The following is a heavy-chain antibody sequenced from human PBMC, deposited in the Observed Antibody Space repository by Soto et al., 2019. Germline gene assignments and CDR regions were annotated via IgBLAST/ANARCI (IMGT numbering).Heavy chain of an antibody. CDR2: ISSSGNSI. CDR1: GFTFSDYY. V-gene: IGHV3-11*01. CDR3: ARTAAAGRSFDY. D-gene: IGHD6-13*01. J-gene: IGHJ4*02. Sequence: GGSLRLSCAASGFTFSDYYMTWIRQAPGKGLEWVSYISSSGNSIYYADSVRGRFTVSRDNANNSLFLQMNSLRAEDTAVYYCARTAAAGRSFDYWGLGTLVTFSS.